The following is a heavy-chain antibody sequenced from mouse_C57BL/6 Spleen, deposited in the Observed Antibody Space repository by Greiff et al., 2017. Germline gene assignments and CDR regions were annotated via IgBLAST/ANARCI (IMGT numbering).Heavy chain of an antibody. D-gene: IGHD2-3*01. Sequence: EVQLQQSVAELVRPGASVKLSCTASGFNFKNTDMHWVKQRPEQGLEWIGRIDPANGNTKYAPKFQGKATITADTSSNTAYLQLSSLTSEDTAIYYCARDGYYARDWYFDVWGTGTTVTVSS. CDR2: IDPANGNT. CDR1: GFNFKNTD. J-gene: IGHJ1*03. V-gene: IGHV14-3*01. CDR3: ARDGYYARDWYFDV.